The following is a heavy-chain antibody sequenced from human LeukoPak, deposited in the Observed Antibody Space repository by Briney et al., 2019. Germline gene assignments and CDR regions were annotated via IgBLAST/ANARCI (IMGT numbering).Heavy chain of an antibody. CDR1: GFSLSSHW. CDR3: ARFHHGDYEGLHPFDV. Sequence: PGGSLRLSCAASGFSLSSHWMTWVRQAPGKGLEWVADIKQDGSEKYSVDSVKGRFTISRDNAKNSLFLQMNSLRAEDTALYYCARFHHGDYEGLHPFDVWGQGTMVTVSS. CDR2: IKQDGSEK. D-gene: IGHD4-17*01. J-gene: IGHJ3*01. V-gene: IGHV3-7*01.